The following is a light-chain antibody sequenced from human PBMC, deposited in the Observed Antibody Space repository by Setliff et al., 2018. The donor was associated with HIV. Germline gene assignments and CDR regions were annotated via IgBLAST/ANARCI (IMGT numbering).Light chain of an antibody. J-gene: IGLJ1*01. CDR2: EVS. CDR1: SSDVGGYNY. Sequence: QSALTQPASVSGSPGQSITTSCTGTSSDVGGYNYVSWYQQHPGKAPKLMIYEVSNRPSGVSDRFSGSKSGNTASLTISGLQTEDEADYFCSSYTSSSPLYVFGTGTKVTVL. V-gene: IGLV2-14*01. CDR3: SSYTSSSPLYV.